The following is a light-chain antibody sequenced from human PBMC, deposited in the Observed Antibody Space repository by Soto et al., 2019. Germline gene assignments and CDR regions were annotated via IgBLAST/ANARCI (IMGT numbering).Light chain of an antibody. CDR2: DAS. CDR1: QNIGNW. J-gene: IGKJ1*01. V-gene: IGKV1-5*01. CDR3: QQYNDEPLT. Sequence: DIPMTQSPSTLSASVGDRVTITCRASQNIGNWLAWYQQKPGKTPDLLIYDASSLESGVPLRFSGSGSGTKFTLTISSLQTDDSATYYCQQYNDEPLTFGQGTKVEIK.